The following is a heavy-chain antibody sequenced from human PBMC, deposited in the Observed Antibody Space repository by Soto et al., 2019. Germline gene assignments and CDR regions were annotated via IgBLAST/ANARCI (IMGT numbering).Heavy chain of an antibody. D-gene: IGHD2-15*01. J-gene: IGHJ6*02. V-gene: IGHV1-69*13. CDR3: ARDSLAATNNPATHYYGMDV. CDR1: GGTFSSYA. Sequence: SVKVSFKASGGTFSSYAISWVRQAPGKGLEWMGGSIPIFGTANYAQKFQGRVTITADESTSTAYMELSSLRAEDTAVYYCARDSLAATNNPATHYYGMDVWGQGTTVTVSS. CDR2: SIPIFGTA.